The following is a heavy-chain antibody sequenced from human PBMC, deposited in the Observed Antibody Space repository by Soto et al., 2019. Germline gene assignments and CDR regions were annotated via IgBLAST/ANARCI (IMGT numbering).Heavy chain of an antibody. CDR3: ARVTVRGVVGVYGMDV. J-gene: IGHJ6*02. Sequence: SETLSLTCTVSGGSISSYYWSWIRQPPGKGLEWIGYIYYSGSTNYNPSLKSRVTISVDTSKNQFSLKLSSVTAADTAVYYCARVTVRGVVGVYGMDVWGQGTTVTVSS. V-gene: IGHV4-59*01. CDR2: IYYSGST. CDR1: GGSISSYY. D-gene: IGHD3-10*01.